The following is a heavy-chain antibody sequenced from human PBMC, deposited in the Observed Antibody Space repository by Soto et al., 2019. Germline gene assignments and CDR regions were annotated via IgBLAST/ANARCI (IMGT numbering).Heavy chain of an antibody. Sequence: SETLSLTCTVSGGSISSYYWSWIRQPPGKGLEFIGYIYYSGSTNYNPSLKSRVTISVYTSKNQFSLKLSSVTAADAAVYYCAREGYSSGYYYYYGMDVWGQGTTVTVSS. CDR3: AREGYSSGYYYYYGMDV. CDR2: IYYSGST. CDR1: GGSISSYY. D-gene: IGHD3-22*01. J-gene: IGHJ6*02. V-gene: IGHV4-59*01.